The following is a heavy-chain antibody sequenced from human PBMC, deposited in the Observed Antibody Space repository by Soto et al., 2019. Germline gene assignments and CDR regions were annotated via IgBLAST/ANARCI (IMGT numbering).Heavy chain of an antibody. V-gene: IGHV4-31*03. CDR1: GGSINSASHY. J-gene: IGHJ2*01. Sequence: QVHLQESGPGLVKPFQTLSLSCTVSGGSINSASHYWSWIRHSPGKGLEWIGLIYYSGPTFYHPSLKSRVTIAIDTSKSQFFLKLTSVTAADTAVYFCAREMRHQFGSSHFWYFDVWGRGAQVTVSS. CDR3: AREMRHQFGSSHFWYFDV. CDR2: IYYSGPT. D-gene: IGHD6-6*01.